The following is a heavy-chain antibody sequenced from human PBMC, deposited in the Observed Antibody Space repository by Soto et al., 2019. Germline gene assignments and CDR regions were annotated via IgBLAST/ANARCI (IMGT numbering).Heavy chain of an antibody. CDR1: DGSISPYH. D-gene: IGHD5-12*01. Sequence: QVQLQESGPGLVKPSETLSLTCTVSDGSISPYHWSWIRQPPGKGLEWIGYISYSGSTNFNPSLKGRVTLSMDSSKNQFSLRLSSVTAADTAVYFCARGRRYSASDFEYWGRGALVTVSS. J-gene: IGHJ4*02. V-gene: IGHV4-59*01. CDR3: ARGRRYSASDFEY. CDR2: ISYSGST.